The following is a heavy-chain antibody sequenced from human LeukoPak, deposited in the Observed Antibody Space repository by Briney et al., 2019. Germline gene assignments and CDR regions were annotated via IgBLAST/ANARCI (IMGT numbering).Heavy chain of an antibody. CDR3: ARGPPGYCTGGVCYKGFDY. J-gene: IGHJ4*02. V-gene: IGHV1-18*01. CDR1: GYTFTSYG. Sequence: GASVKVSCKASGYTFTSYGISWVRQAPGQGLEWMGWISAYNGNTNYAQKLQGRVTMTTDTSTSTAYMELRSLRSDDTAVYYCARGPPGYCTGGVCYKGFDYWGQGTLVTVSS. CDR2: ISAYNGNT. D-gene: IGHD2-8*02.